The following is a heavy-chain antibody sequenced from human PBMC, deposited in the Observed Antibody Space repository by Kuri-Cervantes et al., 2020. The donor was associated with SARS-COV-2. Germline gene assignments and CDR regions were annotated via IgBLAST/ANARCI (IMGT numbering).Heavy chain of an antibody. CDR1: GGSISAGTTYY. Sequence: GSLRLSCTVSGGSISAGTTYYWAWIRQPPGKGLEWIGSIYSGRTTYYDPSLKSRVTISVDTSKDQFSLNLTSVTAADTAVYYCASRPGGRSAYCGATSCWGWFDPWGQGTLVTVSS. J-gene: IGHJ5*02. D-gene: IGHD2-21*01. CDR3: ASRPGGRSAYCGATSCWGWFDP. CDR2: IYSGRTT. V-gene: IGHV4-39*01.